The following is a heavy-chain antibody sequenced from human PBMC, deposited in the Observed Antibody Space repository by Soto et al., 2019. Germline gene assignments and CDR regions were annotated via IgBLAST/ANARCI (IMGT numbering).Heavy chain of an antibody. V-gene: IGHV3-23*01. CDR3: AKGSYRPHDY. D-gene: IGHD1-26*01. J-gene: IGHJ4*02. CDR2: ISGSGDTT. CDR1: GFTFSTYA. Sequence: GGSLRLSCAASGFTFSTYAMSWVRQAPGKGLEWVSAISGSGDTTYYANSVKGRFTISRDNSKNTLYLQMNSLRAEDTAVYYCAKGSYRPHDYGGKGTLVTVPS.